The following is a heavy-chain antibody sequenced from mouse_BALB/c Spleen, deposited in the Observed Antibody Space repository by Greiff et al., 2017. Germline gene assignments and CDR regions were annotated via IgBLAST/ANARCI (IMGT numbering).Heavy chain of an antibody. CDR3: ARKGYYGNYYAMDY. Sequence: VKLQESGPGLVQPSQSLSITCTVSGFSLTSYGVHWVRQSPGKGLEWLGVIWSGGSTDYNAAFISRLSISKDNSKSQVFFKMNSLQADDTAIYYCARKGYYGNYYAMDYWGQGTSVTVSS. V-gene: IGHV2-4-1*01. CDR2: IWSGGST. J-gene: IGHJ4*01. CDR1: GFSLTSYG. D-gene: IGHD2-1*01.